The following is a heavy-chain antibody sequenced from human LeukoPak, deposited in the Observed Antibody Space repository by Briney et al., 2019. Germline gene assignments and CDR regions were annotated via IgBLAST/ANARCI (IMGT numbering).Heavy chain of an antibody. D-gene: IGHD1-26*01. CDR2: VYYRGNT. Sequence: SETLSLTCTLSGGSISSYYWRWIRQPPGKGLEWVGYVYYRGNTNYSPSLKSRVTISLDTSKNQFSLKLSSVTAADTAVYYCARGTRSGSYRHFDYWGQGTLVTVSS. J-gene: IGHJ4*02. V-gene: IGHV4-59*12. CDR1: GGSISSYY. CDR3: ARGTRSGSYRHFDY.